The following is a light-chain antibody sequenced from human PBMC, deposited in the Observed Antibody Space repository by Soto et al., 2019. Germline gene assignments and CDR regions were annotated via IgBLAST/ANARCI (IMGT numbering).Light chain of an antibody. CDR1: SSDIGAYNY. Sequence: QSALTQPASVSGSPGQSITISCTGTSSDIGAYNYVSWYQQYPGKAPKLMIYEVTNRPSGVSNRFSGSKTGNTASLTISGLQAEDEADYYCFSHRSGDSHVFXTGTKVTVL. CDR3: FSHRSGDSHV. J-gene: IGLJ1*01. V-gene: IGLV2-14*01. CDR2: EVT.